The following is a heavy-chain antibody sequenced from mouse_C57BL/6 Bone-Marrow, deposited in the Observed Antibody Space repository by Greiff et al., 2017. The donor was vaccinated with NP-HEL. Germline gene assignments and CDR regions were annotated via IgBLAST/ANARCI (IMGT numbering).Heavy chain of an antibody. CDR2: INPNNGGT. Sequence: EVQLQQSGPELVKPGASVKISCKASGYTFTDYYMNWVKQSHGKSLEWIGDINPNNGGTSYNQKFKGKATLTVEKSSSTAYMELRSLTSEDSAVYYCAGGGYYSNYVDYWGQGTTLTVSS. V-gene: IGHV1-26*01. CDR3: AGGGYYSNYVDY. D-gene: IGHD2-5*01. J-gene: IGHJ2*01. CDR1: GYTFTDYY.